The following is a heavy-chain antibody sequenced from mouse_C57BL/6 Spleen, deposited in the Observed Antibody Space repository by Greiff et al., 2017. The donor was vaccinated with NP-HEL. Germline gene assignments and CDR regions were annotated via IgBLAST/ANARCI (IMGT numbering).Heavy chain of an antibody. CDR1: GYSFTDYN. Sequence: VQLQQSGPELVKPGASVKISCKASGYSFTDYNMNWVKQSNGKSLEWIGVINPNYGTTSYNQKFKGKATLTGDQSSSTAYMQLNSLTSEDSAVYYCARGGITTVVAPFDYWGQGTTLTVSS. D-gene: IGHD1-1*01. CDR3: ARGGITTVVAPFDY. CDR2: INPNYGTT. J-gene: IGHJ2*01. V-gene: IGHV1-39*01.